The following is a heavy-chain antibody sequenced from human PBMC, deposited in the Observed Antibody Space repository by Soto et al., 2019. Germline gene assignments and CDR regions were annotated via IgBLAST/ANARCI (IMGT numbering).Heavy chain of an antibody. CDR1: GGSVSGHY. CDR3: ARANDIPDYYYYGMDV. V-gene: IGHV4-34*01. Sequence: TPSLTFAGYGGSVSGHYCSLIRQPPGKGLDCIGEINHIGSTNCNPSXXSRVTISXXTCKNQFSLKLPPVPPPNTAAYYCARANDIPDYYYYGMDVWRQGTTVTDSS. CDR2: INHIGST. J-gene: IGHJ6*02. D-gene: IGHD3-9*01.